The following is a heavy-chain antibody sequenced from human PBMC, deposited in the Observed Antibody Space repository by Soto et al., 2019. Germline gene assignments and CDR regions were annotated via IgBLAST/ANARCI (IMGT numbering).Heavy chain of an antibody. CDR2: INHSGST. J-gene: IGHJ6*02. V-gene: IGHV4-34*01. D-gene: IGHD6-25*01. CDR3: ASGSGDYYFYGMDV. Sequence: SETLSLTCAVYGGSFSGDYWSWIRQPPGKGLEWIGEINHSGSTNYNPSLKSRVTISVDTSKNQFSLKLSSVTAADTAVYYCASGSGDYYFYGMDVWGQGTTVT. CDR1: GGSFSGDY.